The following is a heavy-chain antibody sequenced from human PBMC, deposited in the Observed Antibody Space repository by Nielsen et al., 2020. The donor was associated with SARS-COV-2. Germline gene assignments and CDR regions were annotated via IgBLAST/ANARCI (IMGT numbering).Heavy chain of an antibody. D-gene: IGHD5-18*01. CDR3: ASWWIQYHIFDY. J-gene: IGHJ4*02. V-gene: IGHV4-39*01. CDR1: GGSISSSSYY. CDR2: IYYSGST. Sequence: SETLSLTCTVSGGSISSSSYYWGWIRQPPGKGLEWIGSIYYSGSTYYNPSLKSRVTISVDTSKNQFSLKLSSVTAADTAVYYCASWWIQYHIFDYWGQGTLVTVSS.